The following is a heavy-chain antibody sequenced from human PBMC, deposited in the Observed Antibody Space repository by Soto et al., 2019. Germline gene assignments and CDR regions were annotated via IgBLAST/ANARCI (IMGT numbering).Heavy chain of an antibody. V-gene: IGHV1-69*13. CDR2: IIPIFGTA. J-gene: IGHJ6*02. CDR3: ARGPPITMIVVVITTGMDYYYGTDV. Sequence: SVRVSCKASGGTFSSYAISWVRQAPGQGLEWMGGIIPIFGTANYAQKFQGRVTITADESTSTAYMELSSLRSEDTAVYYCARGPPITMIVVVITTGMDYYYGTDVPGPAPTCTLS. D-gene: IGHD3-22*01. CDR1: GGTFSSYA.